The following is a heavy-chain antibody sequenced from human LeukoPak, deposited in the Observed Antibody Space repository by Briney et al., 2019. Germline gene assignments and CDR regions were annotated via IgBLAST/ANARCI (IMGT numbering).Heavy chain of an antibody. Sequence: PGGSLRLSCAASGFTFSSYSMNWVRQAPGKGLEWVSSISSSSSYIYYADSVKGRFTISRDNAKNSLYLQMNSLRAEDTAVYYCARDAPDYGDYVSDYWGQGTLVTVSS. J-gene: IGHJ4*02. D-gene: IGHD4-17*01. CDR2: ISSSSSYI. V-gene: IGHV3-21*01. CDR1: GFTFSSYS. CDR3: ARDAPDYGDYVSDY.